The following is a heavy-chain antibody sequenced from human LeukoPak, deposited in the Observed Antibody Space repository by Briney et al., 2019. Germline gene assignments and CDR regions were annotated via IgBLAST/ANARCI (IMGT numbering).Heavy chain of an antibody. V-gene: IGHV7-4-1*02. CDR2: INTNTGNP. CDR3: ARDGEEGRNGYSYGFRYYYGMDV. Sequence: GASVNVSCKASGYTFTSYAMNWVRQAPGQGLEWMGWINTNTGNPTYAQGFTGRFVFSLDTSVSTAYLQISSLKAEDTAVYYCARDGEEGRNGYSYGFRYYYGMDVWGQGTTVTVSS. CDR1: GYTFTSYA. J-gene: IGHJ6*02. D-gene: IGHD5-18*01.